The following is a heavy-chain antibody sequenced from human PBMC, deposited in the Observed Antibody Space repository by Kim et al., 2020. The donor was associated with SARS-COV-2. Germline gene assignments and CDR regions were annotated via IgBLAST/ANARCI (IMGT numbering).Heavy chain of an antibody. Sequence: SETLSLTCAVSGGSVSSNNWWSWVRQPPGKGLEWIGDIYHSGTTNYNPSLKSRVTISVDKSKNQFSLTVRSTTAADTAVYYCARPVAGSVWDVWGQGTT. CDR2: IYHSGTT. V-gene: IGHV4-4*02. D-gene: IGHD6-19*01. CDR1: GGSVSSNNW. J-gene: IGHJ6*02. CDR3: ARPVAGSVWDV.